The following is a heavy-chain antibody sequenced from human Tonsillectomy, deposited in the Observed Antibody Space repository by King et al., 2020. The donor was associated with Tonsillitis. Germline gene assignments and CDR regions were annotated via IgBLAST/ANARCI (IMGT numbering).Heavy chain of an antibody. CDR3: ARAGVLADY. J-gene: IGHJ4*02. Sequence: QGQLVQSGGGLVKPGGSLRLSCAASGFTFTDYYINWIRQAPGKGLEWVSYISGRGDHSNYGSSVRGRFTISRDNGRNSVFLQMNSLRADDTAVYYCARAGVLADYWGQGILVTVSS. D-gene: IGHD2-15*01. CDR1: GFTFTDYY. CDR2: ISGRGDHS. V-gene: IGHV3-11*06.